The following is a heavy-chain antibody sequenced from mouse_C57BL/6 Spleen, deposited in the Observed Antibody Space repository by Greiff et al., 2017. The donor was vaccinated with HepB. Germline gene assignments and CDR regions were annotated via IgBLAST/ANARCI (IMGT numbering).Heavy chain of an antibody. D-gene: IGHD1-1*01. CDR3: ASPSYYSYWYFDV. V-gene: IGHV1-78*01. Sequence: VKLMESDAELVKPGASVKISCKVSGYTFTDHTIHWMKQRPEQGLEWIGYIYPRDGSTKYNEKFKGKATLTADKSSSTAYMQLNSLTSEDSAVYFCASPSYYSYWYFDVWGTGTTVTVSS. CDR1: GYTFTDHT. J-gene: IGHJ1*03. CDR2: IYPRDGST.